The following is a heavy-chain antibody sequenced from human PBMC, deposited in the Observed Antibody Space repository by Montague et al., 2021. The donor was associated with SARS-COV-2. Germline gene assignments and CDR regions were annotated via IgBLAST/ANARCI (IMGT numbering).Heavy chain of an antibody. D-gene: IGHD1-26*01. CDR1: GFTFSSYA. J-gene: IGHJ4*02. CDR3: ARTYSGSYYSHFDY. CDR2: ISYDGSNK. Sequence: SLRRSCAASGFTFSSYAMHWVRQAPGKGLEWVAVISYDGSNKYYADSVKGRFTISRDNSKNTLYLQMNSLRAEDTAVYYCARTYSGSYYSHFDYWGQGTLVTVSS. V-gene: IGHV3-30-3*01.